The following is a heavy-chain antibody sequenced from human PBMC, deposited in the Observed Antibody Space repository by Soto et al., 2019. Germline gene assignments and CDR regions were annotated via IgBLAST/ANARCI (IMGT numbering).Heavy chain of an antibody. V-gene: IGHV1-58*02. CDR1: GYTFTSYY. J-gene: IGHJ3*02. CDR2: IVVGSGNT. D-gene: IGHD3-9*01. Sequence: SVKVSCKASGYTFTSYYMHWVRQAPGQGLEWIGWIVVGSGNTNYAQKFQERVTITRDMSTSTAYMELSSLRSEDTAVYYCAAGASYYDILTDIRDAFDIWGQGTMVTVSS. CDR3: AAGASYYDILTDIRDAFDI.